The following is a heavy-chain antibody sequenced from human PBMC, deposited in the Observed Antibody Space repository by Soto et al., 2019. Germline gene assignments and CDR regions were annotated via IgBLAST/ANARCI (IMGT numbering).Heavy chain of an antibody. CDR3: ARTEGYCSGGSCLYYYMDV. J-gene: IGHJ6*03. Sequence: QVQLQESGPGLVKPSETLSLTCTVSGGSISSYYWSWIRQPPGKGLEWIGYIYYSGSTNYNPSLKRRVPIAVDTAKNQCSLKLSSVTAADTAVYYCARTEGYCSGGSCLYYYMDVWGKGTTVTVSS. V-gene: IGHV4-59*01. CDR2: IYYSGST. D-gene: IGHD2-15*01. CDR1: GGSISSYY.